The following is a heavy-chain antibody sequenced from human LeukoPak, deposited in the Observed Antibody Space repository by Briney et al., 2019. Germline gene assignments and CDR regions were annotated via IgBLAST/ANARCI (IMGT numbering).Heavy chain of an antibody. CDR2: ISSSSSYI. V-gene: IGHV3-21*01. D-gene: IGHD3-3*01. CDR3: ARADFGVAAREFDY. J-gene: IGHJ4*02. Sequence: GGSLRLSCAASGFTLRSYSVNWGRQAPGKGLEWVSSISSSSSYIYYAASVKGRFTISRDNATNSLYLQMNSLRAEDAAVYYCARADFGVAAREFDYWGQGNLVTASS. CDR1: GFTLRSYS.